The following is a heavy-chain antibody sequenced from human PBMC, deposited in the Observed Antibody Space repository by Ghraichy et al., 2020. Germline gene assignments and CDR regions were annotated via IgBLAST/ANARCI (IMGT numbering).Heavy chain of an antibody. CDR2: INHSGST. D-gene: IGHD3-10*01. CDR1: GGSFSGYY. Sequence: SETLSLTCAVYGGSFSGYYWSWIRQPPGKGLEWIGEINHSGSTNYNPSLKSRVTISVDMSKNQFSLKLSSVTAADTAVYYCARGQVPYYYASGSSWSPPRFWGQGTLVTVSS. CDR3: ARGQVPYYYASGSSWSPPRF. J-gene: IGHJ4*02. V-gene: IGHV4-34*01.